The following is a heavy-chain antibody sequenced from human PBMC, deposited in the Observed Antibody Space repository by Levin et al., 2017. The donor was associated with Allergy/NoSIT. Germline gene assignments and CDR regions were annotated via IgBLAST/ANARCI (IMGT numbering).Heavy chain of an antibody. CDR1: GFTFSSYG. Sequence: PGGSLRLSCAASGFTFSSYGMHWVRQAPGKGLEWVAVISYAGSKKYYADSVKGRLTISRDNSKNMVYLQMNSLRAEDTAVYYCAKDQTHYYGSGSSTEYYYGMDVWGQGTTVTVS. J-gene: IGHJ6*02. V-gene: IGHV3-30*18. CDR3: AKDQTHYYGSGSSTEYYYGMDV. CDR2: ISYAGSKK. D-gene: IGHD3-10*01.